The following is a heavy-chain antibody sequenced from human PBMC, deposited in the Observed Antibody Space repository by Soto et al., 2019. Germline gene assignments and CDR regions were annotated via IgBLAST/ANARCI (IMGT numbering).Heavy chain of an antibody. D-gene: IGHD1-26*01. CDR3: AREAIRGAGSPHYYYGMDV. CDR2: IIPIFGTA. V-gene: IGHV1-69*06. J-gene: IGHJ6*02. Sequence: QVQLVQSGAEVKKPGSSVKVSCKASGGTFSSYAISWVRQAPGQGLEWMGGIIPIFGTANYAQKFQGRVTITADKSTSTAYMELSSLRSEDTAVYYCAREAIRGAGSPHYYYGMDVWGQGTTVTVSS. CDR1: GGTFSSYA.